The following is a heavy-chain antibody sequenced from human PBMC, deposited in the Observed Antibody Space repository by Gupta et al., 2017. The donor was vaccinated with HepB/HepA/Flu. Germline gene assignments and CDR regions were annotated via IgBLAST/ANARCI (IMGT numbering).Heavy chain of an antibody. CDR3: VRDSEYGDYVL. CDR2: IYYRGRT. V-gene: IGHV4-39*02. J-gene: IGHJ4*02. D-gene: IGHD4-17*01. Sequence: QLQLQDSAAGRLRPLVTRSVTGTVSVCSISSSSYYWGWIRQPPGKGLEWIGRIYYRGRTYYNPSLKSRVTISVYTSKNQFSVKLSSVNAADTAVYYGVRDSEYGDYVLGGQVSLVTV. CDR1: VCSISSSSYY.